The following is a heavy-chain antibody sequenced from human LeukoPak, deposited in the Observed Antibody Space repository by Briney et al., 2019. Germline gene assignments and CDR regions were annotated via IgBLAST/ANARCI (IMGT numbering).Heavy chain of an antibody. CDR1: GFTFDDYA. J-gene: IGHJ4*02. D-gene: IGHD5-18*01. V-gene: IGHV3-43*02. CDR2: ISGDGGST. CDR3: AKDIGGYSYGSFDY. Sequence: GGSLRLSCAASGFTFDDYAMPWVRQAPGKGLEWVSLISGDGGSTYYADSVKGRFTISRDNSKNSLYLQMNSLRTEDTALYYCAKDIGGYSYGSFDYWGQGTLVTVSS.